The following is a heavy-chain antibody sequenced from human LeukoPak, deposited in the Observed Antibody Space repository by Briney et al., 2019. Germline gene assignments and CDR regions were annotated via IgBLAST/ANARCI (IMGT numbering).Heavy chain of an antibody. CDR3: ARGYLSSTRTDYFDY. CDR2: ISGSGGST. Sequence: GGSLRLSCAASGFTFSSYAMSWVRQAPGKGLEWVSAISGSGGSTYYADSVKGRFTISRDNSKNTLYLQMNSLRAEDTAVYYCARGYLSSTRTDYFDYWGQGTLVTVSS. D-gene: IGHD6-13*01. CDR1: GFTFSSYA. J-gene: IGHJ4*02. V-gene: IGHV3-23*01.